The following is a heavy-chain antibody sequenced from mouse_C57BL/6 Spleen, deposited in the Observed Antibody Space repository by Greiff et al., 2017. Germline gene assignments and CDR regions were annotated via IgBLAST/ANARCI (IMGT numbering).Heavy chain of an antibody. CDR3: APITTVVAPGYFDY. V-gene: IGHV1-82*01. Sequence: QVQLQQSGPELVKPGASVKISCKASGYAFSSSWMNWVKQRPGKGLEWIGRIYPGDGDTNYNGKFKGKATLTADKSSSTAYMQLSSLTSEDSAVYFCAPITTVVAPGYFDYWGQGTTLTVSS. CDR1: GYAFSSSW. D-gene: IGHD1-1*01. CDR2: IYPGDGDT. J-gene: IGHJ2*01.